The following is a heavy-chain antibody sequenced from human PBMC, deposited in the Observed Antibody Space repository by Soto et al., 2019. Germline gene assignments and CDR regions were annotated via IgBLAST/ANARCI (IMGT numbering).Heavy chain of an antibody. CDR2: INQDGSEK. CDR1: GFTFSNYW. V-gene: IGHV3-7*01. Sequence: EVQLVESGGGLVQPGGSLRLSCAASGFTFSNYWMDWVRQAPGKGLEWVANINQDGSEKHYIDSVKGRFTISRDNAKNSLFLQINSLTAEDSALYYCSTSLNYWGQGTLVTVSS. J-gene: IGHJ4*02. CDR3: STSLNY.